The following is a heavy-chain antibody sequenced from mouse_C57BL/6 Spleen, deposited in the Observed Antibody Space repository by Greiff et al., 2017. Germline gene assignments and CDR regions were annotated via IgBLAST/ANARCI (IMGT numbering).Heavy chain of an antibody. J-gene: IGHJ4*01. D-gene: IGHD2-4*01. V-gene: IGHV1-63*01. CDR1: GYTFTNYW. Sequence: QVQLQQSGAELVRPGTSVKMSCKASGYTFTNYWIGWAKQRPGHGLEWIGDIYPGGGYTNYNEKFKGKATLTADKSSSTAYMQFSSLASEDSAIYYCGRGGHYDEAMDYWGQGTSVTVSS. CDR3: GRGGHYDEAMDY. CDR2: IYPGGGYT.